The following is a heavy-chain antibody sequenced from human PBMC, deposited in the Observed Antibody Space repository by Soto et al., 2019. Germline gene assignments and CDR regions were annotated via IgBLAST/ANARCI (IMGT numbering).Heavy chain of an antibody. D-gene: IGHD2-15*01. CDR1: GFTFSSYA. Sequence: EVQLLESGGGLVQPGGSLRLSCAASGFTFSSYAMSWVRQAPGKGLEWVSTISGGAGSTYYADSVKGRTTISRDNSKNTLYLQMNSLGAEDTAVYYCAKGGVWDPTRLYCSVGSCRFDYWGQGTLVTVSS. V-gene: IGHV3-23*01. CDR2: ISGGAGST. CDR3: AKGGVWDPTRLYCSVGSCRFDY. J-gene: IGHJ4*02.